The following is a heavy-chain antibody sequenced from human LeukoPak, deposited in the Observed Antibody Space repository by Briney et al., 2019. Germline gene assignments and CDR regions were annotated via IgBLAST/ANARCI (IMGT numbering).Heavy chain of an antibody. V-gene: IGHV4-34*01. CDR2: INHSGST. CDR3: ARGLSGYASSLGY. Sequence: SETLSLTCAVYGGSFSGYYWSWIRQPPGKGLEWIGEINHSGSTNYNPSLKSRVTISVDTSKNQFSLKLSFVTAADTAVYYCARGLSGYASSLGYWGQGTLVTVSA. J-gene: IGHJ4*02. D-gene: IGHD6-6*01. CDR1: GGSFSGYY.